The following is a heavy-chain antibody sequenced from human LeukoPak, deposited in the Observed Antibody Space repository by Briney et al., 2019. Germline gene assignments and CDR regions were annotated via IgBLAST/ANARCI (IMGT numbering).Heavy chain of an antibody. Sequence: ASVKVSCKASGYTFTGYYMHWVRQAPGQGLEWMGWISAYNGNTNYAQKLQGRVTMTTDTSTSTAYMELRSLRSDDTAVYYCARAPSSGWSLYYFDYWGQGTLVTVSS. CDR3: ARAPSSGWSLYYFDY. V-gene: IGHV1-18*04. CDR2: ISAYNGNT. CDR1: GYTFTGYY. J-gene: IGHJ4*02. D-gene: IGHD6-19*01.